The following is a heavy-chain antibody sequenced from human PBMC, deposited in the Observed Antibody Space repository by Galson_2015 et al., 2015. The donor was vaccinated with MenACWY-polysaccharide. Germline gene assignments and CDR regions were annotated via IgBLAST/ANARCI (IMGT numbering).Heavy chain of an antibody. V-gene: IGHV3-11*01. D-gene: IGHD3-10*01. J-gene: IGHJ2*01. CDR3: ARVVRYFDL. Sequence: SLRLSCAASGFTFSDYYMSWLRQAPGKGLEWVSYISSSGSGSAKYYADSVKGRFTISRDNAKNSLYLQMDSLRAEDTALYYCARVVRYFDLWGRGTPVTVSS. CDR2: ISSSGSGSAK. CDR1: GFTFSDYY.